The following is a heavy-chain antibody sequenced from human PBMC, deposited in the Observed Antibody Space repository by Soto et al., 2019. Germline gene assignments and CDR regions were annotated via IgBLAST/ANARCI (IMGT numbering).Heavy chain of an antibody. J-gene: IGHJ4*02. CDR1: GYTFATSW. D-gene: IGHD6-13*01. CDR2: IYPGDFDT. Sequence: GESLKISCQGSGYTFATSWVSSVRQMPGKGLEWMGIIYPGDFDTRYSPSFQGQVTISADKSISTAYLQWNSLKASDTAIYYCARARDSSSSFYFDSWGQGTLVTVSS. CDR3: ARARDSSSSFYFDS. V-gene: IGHV5-51*01.